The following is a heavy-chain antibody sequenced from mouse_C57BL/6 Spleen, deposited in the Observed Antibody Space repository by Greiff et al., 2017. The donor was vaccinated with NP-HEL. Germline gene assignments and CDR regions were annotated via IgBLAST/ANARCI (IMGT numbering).Heavy chain of an antibody. J-gene: IGHJ4*01. CDR2: IHPSDSDT. V-gene: IGHV1-74*01. CDR1: GYTFTSYW. CDR3: AIRADYDGYYAMDY. Sequence: QVQLQQPGAELVKPGASVKVSCKASGYTFTSYWMHWVKQRPGQGLEWIGRIHPSDSDTNYNQKFKGKATLTVDKSSSTAYMQLSSLTSEDSAVYYGAIRADYDGYYAMDYWGQGTSVTVSS. D-gene: IGHD2-4*01.